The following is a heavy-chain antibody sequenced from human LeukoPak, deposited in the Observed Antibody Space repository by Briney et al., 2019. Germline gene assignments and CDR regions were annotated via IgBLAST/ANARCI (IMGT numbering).Heavy chain of an antibody. CDR3: AKDAQPRSRWFDP. D-gene: IGHD3-16*01. V-gene: IGHV3-30-3*01. CDR2: ISYDGSNK. Sequence: GGSLRLSCAASGFTFSSYAMHWVRQAPGKGLEWVAVISYDGSNKYYADSVKGRFTISRDNAKNSLYLQMNTLRAEDTAMYYCAKDAQPRSRWFDPWGQGTLVTVSS. J-gene: IGHJ5*02. CDR1: GFTFSSYA.